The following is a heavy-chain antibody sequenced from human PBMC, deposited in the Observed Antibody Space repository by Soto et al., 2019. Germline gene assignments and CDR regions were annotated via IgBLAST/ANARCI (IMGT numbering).Heavy chain of an antibody. V-gene: IGHV3-23*01. J-gene: IGHJ4*02. CDR2: ISGSGGST. CDR1: GFTFSSYA. D-gene: IGHD6-19*01. Sequence: EVQLLESGGGLVQPGGSLRLSCAASGFTFSSYAMSWVRQAPGKGLEWVSAISGSGGSTYYADSVKGRFTISRDNSKKTLYLQMNSLRAEDTAVYYCAKDRSGRSSGWIGYYFDYWGQGTLVTVSS. CDR3: AKDRSGRSSGWIGYYFDY.